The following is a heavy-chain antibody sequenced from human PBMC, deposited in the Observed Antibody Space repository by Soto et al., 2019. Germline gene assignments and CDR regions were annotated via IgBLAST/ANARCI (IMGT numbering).Heavy chain of an antibody. CDR2: ISSSSSYI. CDR3: ARPPNYYDSRGYYGY. J-gene: IGHJ4*02. V-gene: IGHV3-21*01. Sequence: GGSLRLSCAASGFTFSDYYMNWVRQAPGKGLEWVSSISSSSSYIYYADSVKGRFTISRDNAKNSLYLQMNSLRAEDTAVYYCARPPNYYDSRGYYGYWGQGTLVTVSS. CDR1: GFTFSDYY. D-gene: IGHD3-22*01.